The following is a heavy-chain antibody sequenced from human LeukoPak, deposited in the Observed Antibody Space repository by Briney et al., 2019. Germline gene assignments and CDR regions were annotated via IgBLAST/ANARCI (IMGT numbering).Heavy chain of an antibody. D-gene: IGHD3-10*01. V-gene: IGHV4-61*01. CDR3: ARGRVPFDP. CDR1: LGSVNCGNYH. Sequence: SETLSLTRTVSLGSVNCGNYHWRWIRQPPGKGLEGIGYIYYSGSTNYNPPLKSRVTISVDTSKSQFSLKLSSMTAADTAVYYCARGRVPFDPWGQGTLVTVSS. CDR2: IYYSGST. J-gene: IGHJ5*02.